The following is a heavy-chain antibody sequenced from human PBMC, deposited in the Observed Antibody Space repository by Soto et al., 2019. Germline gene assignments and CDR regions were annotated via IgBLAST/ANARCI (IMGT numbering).Heavy chain of an antibody. CDR2: IDPGDSYT. CDR1: GYSFTSYW. V-gene: IGHV5-10-1*01. J-gene: IGHJ4*02. Sequence: GESLKISCKGSGYSFTSYWISWVRQMPGKGLEWMGRIDPGDSYTNYSPSFQGHVTISADKSISTAYLQWSSLKASDTAMYYCARQGGPLWFGELFPNPFDYWGQGTLVTVSS. D-gene: IGHD3-10*01. CDR3: ARQGGPLWFGELFPNPFDY.